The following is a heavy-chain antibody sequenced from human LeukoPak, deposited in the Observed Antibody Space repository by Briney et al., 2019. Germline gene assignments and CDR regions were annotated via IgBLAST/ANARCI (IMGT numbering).Heavy chain of an antibody. Sequence: GGSLRLSCAASGFIFSNYAVSWVRQAPGKGLEWVSAIDSTGAYTWYADSVKGRFTISKDSSKTILYLQMNSLRAEDAAVYFCAKGSAAGRPYYFDYWGQGTLVTVSS. CDR3: AKGSAAGRPYYFDY. D-gene: IGHD6-25*01. CDR2: IDSTGAYT. V-gene: IGHV3-23*01. CDR1: GFIFSNYA. J-gene: IGHJ4*02.